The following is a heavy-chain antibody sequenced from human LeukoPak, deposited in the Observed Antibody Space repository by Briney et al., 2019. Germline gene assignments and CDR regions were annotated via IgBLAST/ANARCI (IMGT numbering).Heavy chain of an antibody. Sequence: GESLNISCKGSGYSFTSYWIGWVRQMPGKGLEWMGIIYPGDSDTRYSPSFQGQATISADKSISTAYLQWSSLKASDTAMYYCARAPHYYGSGSYYNEGAFDIWGQGTMVTVSS. CDR1: GYSFTSYW. D-gene: IGHD3-10*01. J-gene: IGHJ3*02. CDR3: ARAPHYYGSGSYYNEGAFDI. CDR2: IYPGDSDT. V-gene: IGHV5-51*01.